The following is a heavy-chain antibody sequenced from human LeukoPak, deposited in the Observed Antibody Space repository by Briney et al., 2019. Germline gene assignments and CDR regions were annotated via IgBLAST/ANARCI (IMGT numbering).Heavy chain of an antibody. CDR3: ARGYDSSGYYQYYFDY. J-gene: IGHJ4*02. CDR1: GYTFTSYG. Sequence: ASVTVSCKASGYTFTSYGISWVRQAPGQGLEWMGWISAYNGNTNYAQKLEGRVTMTTDTSTSTAYMELRSLRSDDTAVYYCARGYDSSGYYQYYFDYWGQGTLVSVSS. D-gene: IGHD3-22*01. V-gene: IGHV1-18*01. CDR2: ISAYNGNT.